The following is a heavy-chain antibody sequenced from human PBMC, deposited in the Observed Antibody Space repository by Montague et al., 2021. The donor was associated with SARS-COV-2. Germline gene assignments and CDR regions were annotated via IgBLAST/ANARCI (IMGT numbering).Heavy chain of an antibody. J-gene: IGHJ2*01. V-gene: IGHV4-39*02. D-gene: IGHD1-1*01. CDR1: GGSINSSSYY. CDR2: TYYSRTT. Sequence: SETLSLTCTVSGGSINSSSYYWGWIRQPPGKGPEWIRSTYYSRTTIYNPSIRSRVTLSVDTTKNPFSLRPSSATAADTAVFYCAREDAGDGYFDLWGRGTLVTVSS. CDR3: AREDAGDGYFDL.